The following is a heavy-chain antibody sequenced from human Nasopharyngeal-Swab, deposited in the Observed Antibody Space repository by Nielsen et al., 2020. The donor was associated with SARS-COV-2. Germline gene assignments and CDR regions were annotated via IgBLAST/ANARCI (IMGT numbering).Heavy chain of an antibody. CDR2: IWYDGSNK. Sequence: GESLKISCAASGFTFSSYGMHWVRQAPGKGLEWVAVIWYDGSNKYYADSVKGRFTISRDNPKNTLYLQMNSLRAEDTAVYYCARGNRPVAFDIWGQGTMVTVSS. CDR1: GFTFSSYG. J-gene: IGHJ3*02. CDR3: ARGNRPVAFDI. D-gene: IGHD2/OR15-2a*01. V-gene: IGHV3-33*01.